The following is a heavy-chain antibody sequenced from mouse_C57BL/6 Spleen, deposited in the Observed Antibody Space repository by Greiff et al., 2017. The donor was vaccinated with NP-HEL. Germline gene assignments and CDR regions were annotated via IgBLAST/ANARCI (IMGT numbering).Heavy chain of an antibody. Sequence: QVQLQQPGAELVKPGASVKLSCKASGYTFTSYWMHWVKQRPGQGLEWIGMIHPNSGSTNYNEKFKSKATLTVDKSSSTAYMQLSSLTSEDSAVHYCAREEYYGSSYSPEAYWGQGTLVTVSA. J-gene: IGHJ3*01. D-gene: IGHD1-1*01. CDR3: AREEYYGSSYSPEAY. V-gene: IGHV1-64*01. CDR1: GYTFTSYW. CDR2: IHPNSGST.